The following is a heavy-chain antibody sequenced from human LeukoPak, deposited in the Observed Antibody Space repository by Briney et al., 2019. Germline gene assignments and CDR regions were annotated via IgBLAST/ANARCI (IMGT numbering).Heavy chain of an antibody. D-gene: IGHD3-22*01. CDR3: ARDADYYDSSGYPRGGFDY. CDR2: ISSSSSYI. CDR1: GFTFSSYS. Sequence: GGSLRLSCAASGFTFSSYSMNWVRQAPGQGLELVSTISSSSSYIYYADSVKGRFTISRDNAKTSLYLQMNSLRAEDTAVYYCARDADYYDSSGYPRGGFDYWGQGTLVTVSS. V-gene: IGHV3-21*01. J-gene: IGHJ4*02.